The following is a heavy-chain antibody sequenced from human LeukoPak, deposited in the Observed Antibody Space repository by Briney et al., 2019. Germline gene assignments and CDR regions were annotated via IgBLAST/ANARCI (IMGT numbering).Heavy chain of an antibody. D-gene: IGHD3-10*01. CDR3: VRDRAPWGGALGGAKGMDV. CDR2: IKSKTDGGTT. Sequence: RSGGSLRLSCAASGFTFSNAWMNWVRQAPGKGLEWVGRIKSKTDGGTTDYAAPVKGRFTISRDDSKNTLYLQMNSLKTEDTAVYYCVRDRAPWGGALGGAKGMDVWGEGTTVIVSS. J-gene: IGHJ6*03. CDR1: GFTFSNAW. V-gene: IGHV3-15*07.